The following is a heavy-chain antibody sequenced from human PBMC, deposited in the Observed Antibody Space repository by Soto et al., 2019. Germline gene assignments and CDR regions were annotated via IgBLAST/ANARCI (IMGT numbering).Heavy chain of an antibody. V-gene: IGHV3-30-3*01. CDR1: GFTFSSYA. CDR2: ISYDGSNK. Sequence: QVQLVESGGGVVQPGRSLRLSCAASGFTFSSYAMHWVRQVPGKGLEWVAVISYDGSNKYYADSVKGRFTTSKDNYKNTMYLQSNGLIAEDTAVYYCAREHDNWYNFDYWGQGTLVTVSS. J-gene: IGHJ4*02. CDR3: AREHDNWYNFDY. D-gene: IGHD1-1*01.